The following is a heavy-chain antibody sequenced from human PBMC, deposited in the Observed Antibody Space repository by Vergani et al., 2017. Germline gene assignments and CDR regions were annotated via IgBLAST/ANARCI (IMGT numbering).Heavy chain of an antibody. J-gene: IGHJ4*02. V-gene: IGHV3-23*04. D-gene: IGHD6-6*01. CDR3: ARRDSSSPALDY. CDR1: GFTFRNYA. Sequence: EVQLVESGGGIVQPGGSLRLSCAASGFTFRNYAMTWVRQAPGKGLEWVSIISDNGGTTYYADSVKGRFTISRENAKNSLYLQMNGLRAGDTAVYYCARRDSSSPALDYWGQGTLVTVSS. CDR2: ISDNGGTT.